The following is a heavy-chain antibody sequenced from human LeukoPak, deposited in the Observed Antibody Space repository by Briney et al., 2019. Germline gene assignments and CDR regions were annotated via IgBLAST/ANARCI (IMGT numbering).Heavy chain of an antibody. CDR3: ARDVEGSAKYYFDY. Sequence: GGSLRLSCEASGFTFSSCAMHWVRRAPGKGLEWVAVISVDGRDKHHVDSVKGRLTISRDNSQSTLYLQMNSLRGDDTAVYFCARDVEGSAKYYFDYWGQGTLVTVSS. CDR2: ISVDGRDK. V-gene: IGHV3-30*04. D-gene: IGHD2-15*01. J-gene: IGHJ4*02. CDR1: GFTFSSCA.